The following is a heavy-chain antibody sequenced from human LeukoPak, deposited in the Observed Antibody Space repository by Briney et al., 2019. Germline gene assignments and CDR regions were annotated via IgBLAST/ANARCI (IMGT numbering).Heavy chain of an antibody. CDR1: GFTFSTYG. D-gene: IGHD6-13*01. CDR3: AKPVDRYSSSWPYFDY. V-gene: IGHV3-30*18. J-gene: IGHJ4*02. Sequence: GRSLRLSCAASGFTFSTYGMHWVRQAPGKGLEWVAVVSYDGSNKYHADSVKGRFTISRDNSKNMLYLQMNSLRAEDTAVYYCAKPVDRYSSSWPYFDYWGQGTLVTVSS. CDR2: VSYDGSNK.